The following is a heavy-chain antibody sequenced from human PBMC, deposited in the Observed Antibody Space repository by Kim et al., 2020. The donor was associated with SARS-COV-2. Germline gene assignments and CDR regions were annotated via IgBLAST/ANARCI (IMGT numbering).Heavy chain of an antibody. CDR2: IKSKTDGGTT. CDR3: TTDYLEGIAVAGPGY. J-gene: IGHJ4*02. V-gene: IGHV3-15*01. D-gene: IGHD6-19*01. CDR1: GFTFSNAW. Sequence: GGSLRLSCAASGFTFSNAWMSWVRQAPGKGLEWVGRIKSKTDGGTTDYAAPVKGRFTISRDDSKNTLYLQMNSLKTEDTAVYYCTTDYLEGIAVAGPGYWGQGTLVTVSS.